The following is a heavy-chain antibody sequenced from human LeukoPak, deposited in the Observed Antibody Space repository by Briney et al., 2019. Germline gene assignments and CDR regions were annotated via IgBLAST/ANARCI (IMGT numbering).Heavy chain of an antibody. D-gene: IGHD2-2*01. Sequence: GGSLRLSCAASGFTFSSYWMTWVRQTPGKGLEWVANIKQDGSEKDYVDSVKGRFTISRDNAKNSLYLQMNSLRAEDTAVYYGARVRGGYCSSTSCSLSFGAFDIWGQGTMVTVSS. J-gene: IGHJ3*02. CDR2: IKQDGSEK. CDR3: ARVRGGYCSSTSCSLSFGAFDI. CDR1: GFTFSSYW. V-gene: IGHV3-7*03.